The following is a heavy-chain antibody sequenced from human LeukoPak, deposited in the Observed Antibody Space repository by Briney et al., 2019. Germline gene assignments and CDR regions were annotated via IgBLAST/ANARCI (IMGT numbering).Heavy chain of an antibody. V-gene: IGHV1-69*13. D-gene: IGHD2-21*02. CDR3: ARGVVVTAHWFDP. CDR2: IIPLFGTA. Sequence: SVKVSCKASGGTFSSYAISWVRQAPGQGLQWMGEIIPLFGTANYAQKFQGRVTITADESTSTAYMELSSLRSEDTAVYYCARGVVVTAHWFDPWGQGTLVTVSS. CDR1: GGTFSSYA. J-gene: IGHJ5*02.